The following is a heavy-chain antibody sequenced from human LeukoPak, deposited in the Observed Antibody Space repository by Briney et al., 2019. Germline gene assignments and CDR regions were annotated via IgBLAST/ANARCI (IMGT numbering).Heavy chain of an antibody. D-gene: IGHD3-10*01. CDR1: GFTFSNHA. CDR2: ISGSGRTT. CDR3: TRDTDYGSATNYFDS. J-gene: IGHJ4*02. Sequence: RSGGSLRLSCAASGFTFSNHAMSWVRQAPGKGLQWVSVISGSGRTTYYADSVRGRFTISRDNSKNSLYLQMNSLRTEDTAFYYCTRDTDYGSATNYFDSWGQGTLVSVSS. V-gene: IGHV3-43*02.